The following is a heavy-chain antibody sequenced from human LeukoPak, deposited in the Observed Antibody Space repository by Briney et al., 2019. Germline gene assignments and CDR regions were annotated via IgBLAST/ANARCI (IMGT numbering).Heavy chain of an antibody. D-gene: IGHD6-13*01. CDR1: GYTFTSYG. V-gene: IGHV1-69*13. Sequence: ASVKVSCKASGYTFTSYGISWVRQAPGQGLEWMGGIIPIFGTANYAQKFQGRVTITADESTSTAYMELSSLRSEDTAVYYCARGDHAYSKRLLVLNWFDPWGQGTLVTVSS. CDR3: ARGDHAYSKRLLVLNWFDP. CDR2: IIPIFGTA. J-gene: IGHJ5*02.